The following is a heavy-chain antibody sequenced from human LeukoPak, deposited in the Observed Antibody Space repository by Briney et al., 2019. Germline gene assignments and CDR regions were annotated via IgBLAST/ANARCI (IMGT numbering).Heavy chain of an antibody. CDR3: ARGAGYCRVGQCYNFDY. J-gene: IGHJ4*02. Sequence: GESLKISCKGSGYSFATHWIGWVRQMPGKGLEWMGMIYPGDLASTNSPSFQGQVTISVDKSLDTAYLQWSSLKASDTAMYYCARGAGYCRVGQCYNFDYWGLGTLVTVSS. V-gene: IGHV5-51*01. D-gene: IGHD2-15*01. CDR1: GYSFATHW. CDR2: IYPGDLAS.